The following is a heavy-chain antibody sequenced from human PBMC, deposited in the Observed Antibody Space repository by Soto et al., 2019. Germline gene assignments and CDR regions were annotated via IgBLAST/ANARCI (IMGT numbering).Heavy chain of an antibody. V-gene: IGHV1-2*02. CDR3: ESARKNYYNTSDYDF. J-gene: IGHJ4*02. Sequence: GASVKVSCKASGYTFIGYYMHWVRQAPGQGLEWMVWINPNSGDTNYAQKFQGRDTMTTDTSISTAYTELSRLRFDDTAVYYCESARKNYYNTSDYDFWGQGTLVTVS. D-gene: IGHD3-22*01. CDR2: INPNSGDT. CDR1: GYTFIGYY.